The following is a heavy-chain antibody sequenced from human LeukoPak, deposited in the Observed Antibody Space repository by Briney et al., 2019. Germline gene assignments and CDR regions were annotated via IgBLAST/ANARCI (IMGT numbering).Heavy chain of an antibody. CDR1: GGSISSSSYY. V-gene: IGHV4-39*07. CDR2: IYYSGST. D-gene: IGHD2-2*01. Sequence: SETLSLTCTVSGGSISSSSYYWGWIRQPPGKGLEWIGSIYYSGSTYYNPSLKSRVTISVDTSKNQFSLKLSSVTAADTAVYYCARDTIYYFDYWGQGTLVTVSS. CDR3: ARDTIYYFDY. J-gene: IGHJ4*02.